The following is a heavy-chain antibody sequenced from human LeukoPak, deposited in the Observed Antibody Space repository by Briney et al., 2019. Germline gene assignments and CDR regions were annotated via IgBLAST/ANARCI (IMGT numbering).Heavy chain of an antibody. CDR3: ARDPPEDEWNSFDY. CDR2: IHYSGLT. J-gene: IGHJ4*02. V-gene: IGHV4-59*02. D-gene: IGHD3-3*01. Sequence: SETLSLTCTVSGGSVSGYYWNWIRQPPGKGLEWIGFIHYSGLTVYSPSLQSRVTMSVDTSRNQFSLELRSVSAADTALYYCARDPPEDEWNSFDYWGQGTLVTVSS. CDR1: GGSVSGYY.